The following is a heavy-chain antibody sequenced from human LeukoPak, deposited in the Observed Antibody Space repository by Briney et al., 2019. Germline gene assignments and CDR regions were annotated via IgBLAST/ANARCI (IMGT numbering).Heavy chain of an antibody. V-gene: IGHV4-39*07. Sequence: SETLSLTCTVSGGSISISSYYWGWIRQPPGKGLEWIGNIYYSGSTYYNPSLKSRVTISVDTSKNQFSLKLSSVTAADTAVYYCARESDSGSYYVSRSSTASFDYWGQGTLVTVSS. D-gene: IGHD1-26*01. CDR3: ARESDSGSYYVSRSSTASFDY. CDR2: IYYSGST. CDR1: GGSISISSYY. J-gene: IGHJ4*02.